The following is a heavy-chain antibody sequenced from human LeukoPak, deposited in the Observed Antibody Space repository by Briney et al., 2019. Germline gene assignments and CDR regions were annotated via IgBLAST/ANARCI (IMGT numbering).Heavy chain of an antibody. Sequence: PSETLSLTCIVSGGSISSSNYYWGWIRQPPGKGLEWIGSISYSGTTYYNPSLNSRVTISVDTSKNQFSLRLSSVTVADTAVYYCARPPMVRGVNGNWFDPWGQGTLVTVSS. V-gene: IGHV4-39*01. J-gene: IGHJ5*02. CDR1: GGSISSSNYY. CDR2: ISYSGTT. D-gene: IGHD3-10*01. CDR3: ARPPMVRGVNGNWFDP.